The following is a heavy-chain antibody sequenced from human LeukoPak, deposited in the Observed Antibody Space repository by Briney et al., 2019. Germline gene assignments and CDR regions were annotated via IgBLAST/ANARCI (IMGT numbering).Heavy chain of an antibody. V-gene: IGHV5-10-1*01. Sequence: GESLKISCKGSGYIFTSYWISWVRRMPGKGLEWMGRIDPSDSYTNYSPSFQGHVTISADKSISTAYLQWSSLKASDTAMYYCARQTPYYGSGSYYYGMDVWGKGTTVTVSS. CDR1: GYIFTSYW. D-gene: IGHD3-10*01. CDR3: ARQTPYYGSGSYYYGMDV. J-gene: IGHJ6*04. CDR2: IDPSDSYT.